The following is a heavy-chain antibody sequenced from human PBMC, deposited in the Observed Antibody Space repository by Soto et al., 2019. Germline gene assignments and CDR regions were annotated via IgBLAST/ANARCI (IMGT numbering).Heavy chain of an antibody. D-gene: IGHD5-12*01. CDR1: GFTFSNFA. J-gene: IGHJ4*02. CDR2: ISGSGGST. CDR3: AKDIVAVGGYETFDF. V-gene: IGHV3-23*01. Sequence: EVQLSQSGGGLGQPGGSLRLSCAASGFTFSNFAMRWVRQAPGKGLEWVSDISGSGGSTYYAESVKGRFTISRDNSKNTMLLQMNSLRGEDTAVYYCAKDIVAVGGYETFDFWGQGTMVNVSS.